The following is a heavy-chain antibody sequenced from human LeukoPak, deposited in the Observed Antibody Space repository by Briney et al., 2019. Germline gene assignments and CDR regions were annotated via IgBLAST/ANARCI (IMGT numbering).Heavy chain of an antibody. D-gene: IGHD2-15*01. V-gene: IGHV3-15*07. J-gene: IGHJ4*02. CDR3: ITPLPYSAQ. Sequence: GGSLRLSCATSGFIFSNAWMKWVHQAPGKGLEWVGRIKPKTDGETTEYAAPVKDRFSISRDDSKSMLYLQMNSLKTEDTAIYYCITPLPYSAQGGQGTLVTVSS. CDR1: GFIFSNAW. CDR2: IKPKTDGETT.